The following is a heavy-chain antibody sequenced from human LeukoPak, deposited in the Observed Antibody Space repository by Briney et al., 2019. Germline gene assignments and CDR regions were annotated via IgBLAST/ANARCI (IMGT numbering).Heavy chain of an antibody. CDR1: GGSIRGSSYY. D-gene: IGHD3-10*01. Sequence: SETLSLTXTVSGGSIRGSSYYWGWIRQPPGKGLVWIGSIYYSGSTYYNPSLKSRVTISVDTSKNQFSLKLSSVTAADTAVYYCASLVGLVGYWGQGTLVTVSS. V-gene: IGHV4-39*01. J-gene: IGHJ4*02. CDR3: ASLVGLVGY. CDR2: IYYSGST.